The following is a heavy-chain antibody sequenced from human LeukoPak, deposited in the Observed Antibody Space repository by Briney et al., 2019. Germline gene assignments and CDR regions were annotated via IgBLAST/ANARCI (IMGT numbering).Heavy chain of an antibody. CDR2: IYHSGST. CDR3: ASRQQLADYYYYYGMDV. V-gene: IGHV4-39*07. CDR1: GGSINSGGYY. D-gene: IGHD6-13*01. Sequence: SETLSLTCTVSGGSINSGGYYWSWIRQPPGKGLEWIGEIYHSGSTNYNPSLKSRVTISVDKSKNQFSLKLSSVTAADTAVYYCASRQQLADYYYYYGMDVWGQGTTVTVSS. J-gene: IGHJ6*02.